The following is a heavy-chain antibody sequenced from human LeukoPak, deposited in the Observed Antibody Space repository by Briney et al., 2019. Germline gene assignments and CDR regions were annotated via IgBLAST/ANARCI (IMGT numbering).Heavy chain of an antibody. Sequence: QPGRSLRLSCAASGFTFSSYAMHWVRQAPGKGLEWVAVISYDGSNKYYADSVKGRFTISGDNSKNTLYLQMNSLRAEDTAVYYCVRDPGVPTEYYFDYWGQGTLVTVSS. CDR3: VRDPGVPTEYYFDY. CDR1: GFTFSSYA. D-gene: IGHD4/OR15-4a*01. V-gene: IGHV3-30*04. CDR2: ISYDGSNK. J-gene: IGHJ4*02.